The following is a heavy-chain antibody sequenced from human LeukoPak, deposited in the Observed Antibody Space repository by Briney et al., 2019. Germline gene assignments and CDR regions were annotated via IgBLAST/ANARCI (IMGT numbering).Heavy chain of an antibody. CDR3: ARYGSGFDDC. CDR1: GYSISSGYY. V-gene: IGHV4-38-2*01. J-gene: IGHJ4*02. CDR2: IHHTGGT. D-gene: IGHD3-10*01. Sequence: PSETLSLTCAVSGYSISSGYYWGWIRQPPGKGLEFIGSIHHTGGTHHNPSLKSRVTMSMDTSRNQISLKLSFVTAADTAVYYCARYGSGFDDCWGQGTLVTVSS.